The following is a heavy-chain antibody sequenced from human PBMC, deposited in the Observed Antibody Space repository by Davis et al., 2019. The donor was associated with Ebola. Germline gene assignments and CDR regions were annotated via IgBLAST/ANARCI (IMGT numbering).Heavy chain of an antibody. J-gene: IGHJ5*02. CDR3: ARTALTSVSPSGLGYNYFDL. CDR2: IYFSGST. CDR1: GFTFSRYW. D-gene: IGHD3-10*01. V-gene: IGHV4-59*12. Sequence: GSLRLSCAASGFTFSRYWMSWIRQPPGKGLEWIGYIYFSGSTNYNPSLKSRVTISVDTSKNHVSLRLNSVTAADTAVFYCARTALTSVSPSGLGYNYFDLWGQGTLVTVSS.